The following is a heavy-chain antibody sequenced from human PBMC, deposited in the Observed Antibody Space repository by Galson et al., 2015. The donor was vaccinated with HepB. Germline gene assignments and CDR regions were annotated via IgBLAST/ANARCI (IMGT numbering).Heavy chain of an antibody. D-gene: IGHD1-1*01. CDR1: GFTFSGSA. J-gene: IGHJ4*02. CDR2: IRSKANSYAT. V-gene: IGHV3-73*01. Sequence: SLRLSCAASGFTFSGSALHWVRQASGKGLEWVGRIRSKANSYATAYAASVKGRFTISRDDSKNTAYLQMNSLKTEDTAVYYCIMILRRTEYYFDYWGQGTLVIVSA. CDR3: IMILRRTEYYFDY.